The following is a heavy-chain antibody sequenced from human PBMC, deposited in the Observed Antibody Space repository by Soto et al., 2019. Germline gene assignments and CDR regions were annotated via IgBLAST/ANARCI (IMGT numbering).Heavy chain of an antibody. V-gene: IGHV4-4*07. D-gene: IGHD2-2*01. Sequence: SETLSLTCTVSGGSIRGYYWSWIRQSAGMGLEWIGRMHTSGSTNYNPSLKSRVTFSVDMSKNQISLKLTSVTAADTALYYCVRASMPKAHFDSWGQGTLVTVSS. CDR2: MHTSGST. CDR3: VRASMPKAHFDS. J-gene: IGHJ4*02. CDR1: GGSIRGYY.